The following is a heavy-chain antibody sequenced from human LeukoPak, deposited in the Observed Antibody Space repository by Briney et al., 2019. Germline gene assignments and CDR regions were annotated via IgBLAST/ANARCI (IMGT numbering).Heavy chain of an antibody. D-gene: IGHD5-24*01. V-gene: IGHV1-2*02. CDR2: ITPSGGT. CDR3: ARDRYGDGFAHLDY. J-gene: IGHJ4*02. CDR1: GYTFTSYA. Sequence: ASVKVSCRASGYTFTSYAIHWGRQAPGQGLEWMGWITPSGGTNYPQKFQGRVAITWDTSITTAYMDLSRLTSDDTAVYYCARDRYGDGFAHLDYWGQGALVTVSS.